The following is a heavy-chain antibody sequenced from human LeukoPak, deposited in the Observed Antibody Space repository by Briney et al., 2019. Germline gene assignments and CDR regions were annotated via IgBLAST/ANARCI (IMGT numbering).Heavy chain of an antibody. D-gene: IGHD6-19*01. J-gene: IGHJ4*02. CDR1: GFTFSSYA. V-gene: IGHV3-23*01. CDR2: ISGSGGST. Sequence: GGSLRLSCAASGFTFSSYAMSWVRQAPGKGLEWVSAISGSGGSTYYADSVKGRFTVSRDNSKNTLYLQMNSLGAEDTALYYCAKARAWLPDFDYWGQGTLVTVSS. CDR3: AKARAWLPDFDY.